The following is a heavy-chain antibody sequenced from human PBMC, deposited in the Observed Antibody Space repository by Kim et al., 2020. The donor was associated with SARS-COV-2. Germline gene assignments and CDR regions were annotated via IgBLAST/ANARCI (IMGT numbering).Heavy chain of an antibody. D-gene: IGHD3-3*01. Sequence: GRFTISRDNSKNTLYLQMNSLRAEDTAVYYCARDGALYYDFRVGDDGMDVWGQGTTVTVSS. CDR3: ARDGALYYDFRVGDDGMDV. J-gene: IGHJ6*02. V-gene: IGHV3-30*07.